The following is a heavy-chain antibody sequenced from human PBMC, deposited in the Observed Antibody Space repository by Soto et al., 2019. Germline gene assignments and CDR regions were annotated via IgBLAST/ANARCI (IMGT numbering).Heavy chain of an antibody. Sequence: ASVKVSCKASGYTFTSYAMHWVRQAPGQRLEWMGWINAGNGNTKYSQKFQGRVTITRDTSASTAYMELSSLRSEDTAVYYCAREGSGSYYGHYFQHWGQGTLVNVFS. CDR3: AREGSGSYYGHYFQH. D-gene: IGHD1-26*01. J-gene: IGHJ1*01. CDR2: INAGNGNT. V-gene: IGHV1-3*01. CDR1: GYTFTSYA.